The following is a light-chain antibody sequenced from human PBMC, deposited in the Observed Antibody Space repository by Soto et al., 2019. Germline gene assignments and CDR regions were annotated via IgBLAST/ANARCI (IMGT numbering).Light chain of an antibody. CDR3: TSWDDSLSGYV. CDR2: KNT. Sequence: QAVVTQPPSVSGAPGQRVTISCTGSSSNIGAGYDVHWYQQRPGTAPKLLIYKNTQRPSGVPDRFSGSKSGPSASLAISGLRSEDEAEYYCTSWDDSLSGYVFGTGTKVTVL. CDR1: SSNIGAGYD. J-gene: IGLJ1*01. V-gene: IGLV1-40*01.